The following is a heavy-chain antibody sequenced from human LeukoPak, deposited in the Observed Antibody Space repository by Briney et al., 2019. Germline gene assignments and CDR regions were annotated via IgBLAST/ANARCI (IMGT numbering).Heavy chain of an antibody. Sequence: ASVTVSCKASGYTFTSYGISWVRQAPGQGLEWMGWISAYNDNTNYAQKLQGRVTMTTDTSTSTAYMELRSLRSDDTAVYYCARLDSSSWSFDYWGQGTLVTVSS. D-gene: IGHD6-13*01. CDR3: ARLDSSSWSFDY. J-gene: IGHJ4*02. CDR2: ISAYNDNT. V-gene: IGHV1-18*04. CDR1: GYTFTSYG.